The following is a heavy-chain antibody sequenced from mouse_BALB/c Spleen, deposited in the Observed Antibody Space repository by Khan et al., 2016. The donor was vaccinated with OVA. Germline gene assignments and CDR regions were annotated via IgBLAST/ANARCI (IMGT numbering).Heavy chain of an antibody. D-gene: IGHD2-14*01. V-gene: IGHV1-4*01. Sequence: QVQLKESRAELARPGASVKMSCKASGYTFTSYTIHWVRQRPGQAPEWIGHINPSNDYTNYNQNFKDKATLIVDKSSTTAYMQLSSLTSEDSAVYYLVREGAYHRSDGWFAYWGQGTLVTVSA. CDR1: GYTFTSYT. CDR3: VREGAYHRSDGWFAY. J-gene: IGHJ3*01. CDR2: INPSNDYT.